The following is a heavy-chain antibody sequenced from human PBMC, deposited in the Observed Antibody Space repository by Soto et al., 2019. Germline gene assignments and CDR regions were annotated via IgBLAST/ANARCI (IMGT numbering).Heavy chain of an antibody. D-gene: IGHD3-10*01. CDR2: IYYSGST. J-gene: IGHJ4*02. V-gene: IGHV4-31*03. Sequence: QVQLQESGPGLVKPSQTLSLTCTVSGGSISRGGYYWSWIRQHPGKGLEWIGYIYYSGSTYYNPSLKSRVTISVDTSKNQFSLKLSSVTAADTAVYYCARESTGFGELFDYWGQGTLVTVSS. CDR1: GGSISRGGYY. CDR3: ARESTGFGELFDY.